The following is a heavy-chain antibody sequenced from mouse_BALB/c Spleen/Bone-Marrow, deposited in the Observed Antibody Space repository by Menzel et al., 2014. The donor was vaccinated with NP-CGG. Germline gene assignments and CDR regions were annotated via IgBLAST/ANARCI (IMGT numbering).Heavy chain of an antibody. CDR2: INPSTGYT. J-gene: IGHJ4*01. D-gene: IGHD1-1*01. V-gene: IGHV1-7*01. CDR3: ARGTVVAYYYAMDY. Sequence: VQLRESGAELAKPGASVKMSCKASGCTFTSYWMHWVKQRPGQGLEWIGYINPSTGYTEYNQKFKDKATLTADKSSSTAYMQLSSLTSEDSAVYYCARGTVVAYYYAMDYWGQGTSVTVSS. CDR1: GCTFTSYW.